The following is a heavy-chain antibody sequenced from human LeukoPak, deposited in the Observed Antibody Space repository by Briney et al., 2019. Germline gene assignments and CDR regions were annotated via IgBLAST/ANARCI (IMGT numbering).Heavy chain of an antibody. CDR2: ISSSGSTI. J-gene: IGHJ6*04. Sequence: PGGSLRLSCAASGFTFSSDEMNSVRQAPGEGLEWVSYISSSGSTIYYADSVKGPFTISRDNAKNSLYLHMHRLRAEDTAVYYCARVDYGDNYGMDVWGKGTTVTVSS. D-gene: IGHD4-17*01. V-gene: IGHV3-48*03. CDR1: GFTFSSDE. CDR3: ARVDYGDNYGMDV.